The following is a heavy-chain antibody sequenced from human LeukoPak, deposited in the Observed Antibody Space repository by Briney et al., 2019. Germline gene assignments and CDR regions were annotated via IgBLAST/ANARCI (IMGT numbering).Heavy chain of an antibody. Sequence: GGSLRLSCAASGFTFSDYYMSWIRQAPGKGLEWVSYISGSTSTIYYADSVKGRFTISRDNAKNSLYLQMNSLRAEDTAVYYCAKDFLLPYYYDSSGSFDYWGQGTLVTVSS. D-gene: IGHD3-22*01. V-gene: IGHV3-11*01. CDR3: AKDFLLPYYYDSSGSFDY. J-gene: IGHJ4*02. CDR1: GFTFSDYY. CDR2: ISGSTSTI.